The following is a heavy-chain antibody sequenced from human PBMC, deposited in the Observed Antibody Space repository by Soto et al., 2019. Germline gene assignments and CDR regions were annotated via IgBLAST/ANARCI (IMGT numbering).Heavy chain of an antibody. Sequence: EVQLVESGGDLVQPGGSLRLSCAASGFTFSRYEMNWVRQAPGKGLEWISYISTSGSTIYYADSVKGRFTISRDNAKNSLYLQMNSLRAEDTAVYYCARGGISGFDYWGQGTLVTVSS. CDR1: GFTFSRYE. CDR3: ARGGISGFDY. J-gene: IGHJ4*02. V-gene: IGHV3-48*03. CDR2: ISTSGSTI. D-gene: IGHD3-10*01.